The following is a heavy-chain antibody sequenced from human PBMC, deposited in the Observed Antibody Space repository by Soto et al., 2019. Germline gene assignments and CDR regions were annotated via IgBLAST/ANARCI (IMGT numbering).Heavy chain of an antibody. J-gene: IGHJ5*02. V-gene: IGHV1-69*13. CDR3: ARWSAYPHSNWFDP. CDR2: IIPIFGTA. D-gene: IGHD3-16*01. Sequence: GASLKVSCKSSGGTFSSYAIIWVRQAPGQGLEWMGGIIPIFGTANYAQKFQGRVTITADESTSTAYMELSSLRSEDTAVYYCARWSAYPHSNWFDPWGQGTLVTVSS. CDR1: GGTFSSYA.